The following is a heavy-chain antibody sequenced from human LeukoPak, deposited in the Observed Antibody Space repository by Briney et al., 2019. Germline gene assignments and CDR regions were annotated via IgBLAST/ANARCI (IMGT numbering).Heavy chain of an antibody. D-gene: IGHD3-16*02. CDR3: ARLSDREFYYFDY. Sequence: PSETLSLTCTVSGGSISSSSYYWGWIRQPPGKGLEWIGSIYYSGSTYYNPSLKSRVTISVDTSKNQFSLKLSSVTAADTAVYYCARLSDREFYYFDYRGQGTLVTVSS. J-gene: IGHJ4*02. CDR1: GGSISSSSYY. CDR2: IYYSGST. V-gene: IGHV4-39*01.